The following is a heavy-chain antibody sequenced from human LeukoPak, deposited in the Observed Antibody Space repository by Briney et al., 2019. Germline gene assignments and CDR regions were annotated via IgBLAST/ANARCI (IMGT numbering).Heavy chain of an antibody. Sequence: SETLSLTCTVSGGSISSYYWSWIRQPPGKGLEWIGYIYYSGSTNYNPSLKSRVTISVDTSKNQFSLKLSSVTAADTAVYYCARDSAGGYYIGLYDYWGQGTLVTVSS. V-gene: IGHV4-59*01. J-gene: IGHJ4*02. D-gene: IGHD3-3*01. CDR2: IYYSGST. CDR3: ARDSAGGYYIGLYDY. CDR1: GGSISSYY.